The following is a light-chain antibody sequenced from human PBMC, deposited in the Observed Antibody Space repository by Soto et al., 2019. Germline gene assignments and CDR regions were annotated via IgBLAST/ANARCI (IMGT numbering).Light chain of an antibody. J-gene: IGLJ2*01. Sequence: QSALTQPASVSGSPGQSITISCTGTSSDVGGYNYVSWYQQHPGKPPKLMIYDVSRRPSGVSDRFSASNSGNTASLTLAGLLVEDEADYYCSSYTSSRTLLFGGGTKLTVL. CDR1: SSDVGGYNY. V-gene: IGLV2-14*01. CDR2: DVS. CDR3: SSYTSSRTLL.